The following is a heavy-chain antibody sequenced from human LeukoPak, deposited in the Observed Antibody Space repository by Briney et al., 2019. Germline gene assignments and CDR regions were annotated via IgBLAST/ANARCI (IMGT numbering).Heavy chain of an antibody. V-gene: IGHV3-53*01. D-gene: IGHD3-10*01. CDR2: INSGGTT. CDR1: GFTVSGHY. CDR3: ARNKGVYGSGSYDN. Sequence: GGSLRLSCAASGFTVSGHYWSWVRQAPGKGLEGVSQINSGGTTYYADSVKGRFTISRDNSKNTLYLQMNSLRAEDTAVYHCARNKGVYGSGSYDNWGPGTLVTVYS. J-gene: IGHJ4*02.